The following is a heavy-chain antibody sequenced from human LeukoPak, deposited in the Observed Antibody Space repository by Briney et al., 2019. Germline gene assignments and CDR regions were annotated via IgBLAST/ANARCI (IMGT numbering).Heavy chain of an antibody. CDR1: GYTFTSYG. J-gene: IGHJ3*02. Sequence: ASVKVSCKASGYTFTSYGISWVRQAPGQGLEWMGWISAYNGNTNYAQKLQGRVTMTTDTSTSTAYMELRSLRSVDTAVYYCAIVSGGSFISEDDAFDIWGQGTMVTVSS. CDR3: AIVSGGSFISEDDAFDI. V-gene: IGHV1-18*01. CDR2: ISAYNGNT. D-gene: IGHD1-26*01.